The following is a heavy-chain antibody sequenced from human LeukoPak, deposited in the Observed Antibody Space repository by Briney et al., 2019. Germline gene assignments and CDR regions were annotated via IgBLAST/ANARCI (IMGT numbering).Heavy chain of an antibody. Sequence: ASETLSLTCSVSGGSISSSTYYWGWIRQPPGKGLEWIGSIYYSGSVNYNPSLKTRVTISADTSKNQLSLKLTSVTAADTALYYCARQGSGGRALDIWGQGTMVTVSS. J-gene: IGHJ3*02. CDR2: IYYSGSV. CDR3: ARQGSGGRALDI. CDR1: GGSISSSTYY. V-gene: IGHV4-39*01.